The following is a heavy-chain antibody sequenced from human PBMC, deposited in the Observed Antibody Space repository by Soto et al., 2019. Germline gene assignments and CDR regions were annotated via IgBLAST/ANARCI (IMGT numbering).Heavy chain of an antibody. D-gene: IGHD6-13*01. CDR1: GFTFSVSY. Sequence: QVQLVESGGALVKPGGSLRLSCVASGFTFSVSYMTWLRQAPGKGLEYVSYISGGGDFISYADSVKGRFTISRDNARNSLYLQMDSLRADDTAVYYCTRDPRQPDYWGQGTLVTVSP. CDR2: ISGGGDFI. J-gene: IGHJ4*02. CDR3: TRDPRQPDY. V-gene: IGHV3-11*01.